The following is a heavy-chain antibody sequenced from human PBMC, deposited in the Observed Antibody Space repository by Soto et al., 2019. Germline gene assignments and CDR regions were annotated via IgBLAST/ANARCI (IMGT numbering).Heavy chain of an antibody. CDR3: ATGGPAGDFDF. Sequence: SVKVSCKVSGYTLNELSMHWGRQAPGKGLEWMGGFDPEDGETVYAQIFQGRVTMTEDTSTDTANMELNSLTSEDTAVYYCATGGPAGDFDFWGQGTLVTVSS. CDR2: FDPEDGET. J-gene: IGHJ4*02. CDR1: GYTLNELS. V-gene: IGHV1-24*01. D-gene: IGHD3-10*01.